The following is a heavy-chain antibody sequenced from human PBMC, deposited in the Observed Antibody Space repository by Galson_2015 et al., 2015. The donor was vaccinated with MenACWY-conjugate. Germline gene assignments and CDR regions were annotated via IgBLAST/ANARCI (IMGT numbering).Heavy chain of an antibody. D-gene: IGHD1-1*01. Sequence: SLRLSCAASGFTFNNYWMHWVRQPPGKGLEWISYIKADGSFSNYADSVKGRFTISTDNAKNMVYLQMDGLGDEDTAVYFCARDNNWSFDSWGKGTTVSVSS. CDR3: ARDNNWSFDS. J-gene: IGHJ6*04. CDR2: IKADGSFS. V-gene: IGHV3-74*01. CDR1: GFTFNNYW.